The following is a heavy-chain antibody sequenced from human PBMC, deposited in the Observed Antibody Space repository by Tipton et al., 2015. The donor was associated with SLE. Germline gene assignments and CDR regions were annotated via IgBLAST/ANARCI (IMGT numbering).Heavy chain of an antibody. V-gene: IGHV1-8*02. CDR2: MNPKSGNT. D-gene: IGHD6-6*01. CDR1: DYTFMTYG. J-gene: IGHJ4*02. Sequence: QSGAEVKKPGASVKVSCKASDYTFMTYGFNWGRQAPGQGLEWMGWMNPKSGNTGYAQQYQGRVTMTRDASINTAYMELSSLTSDDTAMYYCARDADRIAARRGDLDHWGQGTLVIVSS. CDR3: ARDADRIAARRGDLDH.